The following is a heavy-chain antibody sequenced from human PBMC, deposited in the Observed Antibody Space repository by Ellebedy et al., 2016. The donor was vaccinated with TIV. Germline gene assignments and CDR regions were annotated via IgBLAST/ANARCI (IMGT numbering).Heavy chain of an antibody. CDR3: ARQVGAFDY. J-gene: IGHJ4*02. CDR2: IYYSGST. V-gene: IGHV4-39*01. D-gene: IGHD1-26*01. Sequence: SETLSLTXTVSGGSISSSSYYWGWIRQPPGKGLEWIGGIYYSGSTYYNPSLKSRVTISVDTSKNQFSLKLSSVTAADTAVYYCARQVGAFDYWGQGTLVTVSS. CDR1: GGSISSSSYY.